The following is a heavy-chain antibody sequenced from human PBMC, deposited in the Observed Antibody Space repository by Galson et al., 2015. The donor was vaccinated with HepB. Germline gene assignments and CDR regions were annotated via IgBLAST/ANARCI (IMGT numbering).Heavy chain of an antibody. J-gene: IGHJ4*02. D-gene: IGHD5-24*01. V-gene: IGHV1-58*01. CDR2: IVVGSGNT. CDR1: GFTFTSSA. CDR3: AAALDGYAHFDY. Sequence: SVKVSCKASGFTFTSSAVQWVRQARGQRLEWIGWIVVGSGNTNYAQKFQERVTITRDMSTSTAYMELSSLRSEDTAVYYCAAALDGYAHFDYWGQGTLVTVSS.